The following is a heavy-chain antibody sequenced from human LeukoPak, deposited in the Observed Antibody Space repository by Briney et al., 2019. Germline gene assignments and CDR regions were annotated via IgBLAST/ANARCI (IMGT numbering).Heavy chain of an antibody. CDR2: IYPGDSDT. CDR3: ARIIYDFWSGYFNWFDP. CDR1: GYSFTSYW. V-gene: IGHV5-51*01. J-gene: IGHJ5*02. Sequence: GESLKISCKGSGYSFTSYWIGWVRQMPGKGLEWMGIIYPGDSDTRYSPSFQGQVTISADKSISTAYLQWSSLKASDTAMYYCARIIYDFWSGYFNWFDPWGQGTLVTVSS. D-gene: IGHD3-3*01.